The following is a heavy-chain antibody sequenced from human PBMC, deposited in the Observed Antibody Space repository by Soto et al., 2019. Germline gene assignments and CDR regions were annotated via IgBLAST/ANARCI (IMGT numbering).Heavy chain of an antibody. Sequence: NTRASVKVSCKASGYTFTSYGISWVRQAPGQGLEWMGWISAYNGNTNYAQKLQGRVTMTTDTSTSTAYMELRSLRSDDTAVYYCARGQSNVLRYFDWLFTDAFDIWGQGTMVTVSS. V-gene: IGHV1-18*01. CDR2: ISAYNGNT. CDR1: GYTFTSYG. CDR3: ARGQSNVLRYFDWLFTDAFDI. J-gene: IGHJ3*02. D-gene: IGHD3-9*01.